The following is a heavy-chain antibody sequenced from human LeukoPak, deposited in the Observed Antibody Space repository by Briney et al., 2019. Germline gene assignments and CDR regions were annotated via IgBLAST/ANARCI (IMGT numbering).Heavy chain of an antibody. Sequence: SETLSLTCTVSGGSISSYYWSWIRQPPGKELEWIGYIYYSGSTNYNPSLKSRVTISVDTSKNQFSLKLSSVTAADTAVYYCARAVGSGSFQTYYYYMDVWGKGTTVTISS. CDR3: ARAVGSGSFQTYYYYMDV. CDR2: IYYSGST. D-gene: IGHD3-10*01. CDR1: GGSISSYY. V-gene: IGHV4-59*12. J-gene: IGHJ6*03.